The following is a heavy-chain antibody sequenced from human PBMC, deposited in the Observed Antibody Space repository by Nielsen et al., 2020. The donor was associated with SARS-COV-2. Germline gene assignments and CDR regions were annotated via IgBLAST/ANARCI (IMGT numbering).Heavy chain of an antibody. CDR2: INSDGSST. V-gene: IGHV3-74*01. D-gene: IGHD1-26*01. CDR3: ARDRPLQWELGY. CDR1: GFTFSSYW. Sequence: GGSLRLSCAASGFTFSSYWMHWVRQAPGEGLVWVSRINSDGSSTSYADSVKGRFTISRDNAKNTLYLQMNSLRAEDTAVYYCARDRPLQWELGYWGQGTLVTVSS. J-gene: IGHJ4*02.